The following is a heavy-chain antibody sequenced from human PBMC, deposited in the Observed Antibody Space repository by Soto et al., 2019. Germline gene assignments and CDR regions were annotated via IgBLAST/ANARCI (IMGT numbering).Heavy chain of an antibody. J-gene: IGHJ3*02. Sequence: QVQLVESGGGVVQPGRSLRLSCAASGFIFSSYGMHWFRQAPGKGLEWVAVISYDGSNKYYADSVKGRFTISRDNSKNTRYRQMNSLRAEDTAVYYCAKDTLFYYDSSGHAFDIRGQGTMVTVSS. D-gene: IGHD3-22*01. CDR1: GFIFSSYG. CDR3: AKDTLFYYDSSGHAFDI. V-gene: IGHV3-30*18. CDR2: ISYDGSNK.